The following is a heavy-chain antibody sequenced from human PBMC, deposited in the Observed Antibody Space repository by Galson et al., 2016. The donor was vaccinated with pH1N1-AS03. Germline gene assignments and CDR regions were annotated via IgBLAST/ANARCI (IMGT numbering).Heavy chain of an antibody. Sequence: SLRLSCAVGGFTFSSYAMFWLRQAPGKGLEYVSAISGNGFSTYYANSVQDRFTVSRDNSKNTLYLQMGSLRGEDMAVYYCARGPVSYANYWFPPPDYWGQGTLVTVSS. CDR2: ISGNGFST. J-gene: IGHJ4*02. D-gene: IGHD4/OR15-4a*01. CDR1: GFTFSSYA. V-gene: IGHV3-64*01. CDR3: ARGPVSYANYWFPPPDY.